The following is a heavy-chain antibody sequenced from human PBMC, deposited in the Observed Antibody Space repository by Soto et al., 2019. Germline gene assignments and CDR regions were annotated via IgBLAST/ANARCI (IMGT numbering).Heavy chain of an antibody. CDR3: ARDNGRPQLGGNYYYITDV. CDR2: IIPLFRTP. CDR1: GGTFSSSA. Sequence: QVQLVQSGAEVKEPGSSAKVSCQASGGTFSSSALSWVRQAPGQGLEWMGGIIPLFRTPDYAQKFQGRVTITADESTSTAYMELSSLRSEDTAIYYCARDNGRPQLGGNYYYITDVWGQGTTITVSS. J-gene: IGHJ6*02. V-gene: IGHV1-69*12. D-gene: IGHD3-3*02.